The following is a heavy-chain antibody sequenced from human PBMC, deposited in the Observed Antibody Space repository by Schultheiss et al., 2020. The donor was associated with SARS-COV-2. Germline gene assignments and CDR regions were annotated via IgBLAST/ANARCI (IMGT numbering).Heavy chain of an antibody. CDR2: INHSGST. CDR1: GGSFSGYY. J-gene: IGHJ4*02. V-gene: IGHV4-34*01. CDR3: ARDKGYDFWSGYQSYYFDY. Sequence: SETLSLTCAVYGGSFSGYYWSWIRQPPGKGLEWIGEINHSGSTNYNPSLKSRVTISVDTSKNQFSLKLSSVTAADTAVYYCARDKGYDFWSGYQSYYFDYWGQGTLVTVSS. D-gene: IGHD3-3*01.